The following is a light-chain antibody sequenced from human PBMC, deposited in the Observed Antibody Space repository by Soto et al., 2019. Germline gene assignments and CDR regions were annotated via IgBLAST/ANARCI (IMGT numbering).Light chain of an antibody. J-gene: IGLJ3*02. CDR3: VLYMGGAIPWV. CDR2: STY. CDR1: SGSVSTSNY. V-gene: IGLV8-61*01. Sequence: QTVVTQEPSFSVSPGGTVTLTCGLASGSVSTSNYPGWYQQTPGQAPRTLIYSTYTRSSGVPDRFSGSILGNKAVLTITGAQADDESDYYCVLYMGGAIPWVFGGVTKVTVL.